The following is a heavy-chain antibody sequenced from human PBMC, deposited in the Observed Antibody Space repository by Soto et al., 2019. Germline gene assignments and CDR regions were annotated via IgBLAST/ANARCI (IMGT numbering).Heavy chain of an antibody. J-gene: IGHJ4*02. CDR3: ATQDCSGSRGYDY. D-gene: IGHD2-15*01. Sequence: GGSLRLSCAASGFPFGRSAMSWVRQAPGMGLEWVSTIISDTARTHYADSVKGRFTISRDSSKNTMFLQMNSLRAADTAVYYCATQDCSGSRGYDYWGQGTLVTVSS. V-gene: IGHV3-23*01. CDR1: GFPFGRSA. CDR2: IISDTART.